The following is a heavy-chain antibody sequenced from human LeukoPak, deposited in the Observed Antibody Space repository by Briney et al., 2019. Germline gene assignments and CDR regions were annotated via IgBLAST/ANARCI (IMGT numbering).Heavy chain of an antibody. J-gene: IGHJ4*02. CDR1: GFTFSSYA. D-gene: IGHD3-22*01. V-gene: IGHV3-64D*09. Sequence: GGSLRLSCSASGFTFSSYAMHWVRQAPGKGLEYVSAISSNGGSTHYADSVKGRFTISRDNSKNTLYLQMSSLRAEDTAVYYCVKGLGNGYYYDSSGYHGDYWGQGTLVTVSS. CDR2: ISSNGGST. CDR3: VKGLGNGYYYDSSGYHGDY.